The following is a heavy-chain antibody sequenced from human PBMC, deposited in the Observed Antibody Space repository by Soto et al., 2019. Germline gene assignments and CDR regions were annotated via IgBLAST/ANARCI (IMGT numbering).Heavy chain of an antibody. CDR2: IYTGGSN. CDR1: GGSVSNYY. J-gene: IGHJ4*02. D-gene: IGHD2-15*01. CDR3: ARANVGPPGGGSWTMTFDF. Sequence: QVQLQESGPGLVKPSETLSLTCSVSGGSVSNYYWSWFRQPAGKGLEWIGRIYTGGSNNYNPSLKRRVTLSVDTSKNQFSLRLTSVTAADTAVYYCARANVGPPGGGSWTMTFDFWGQGTLVTVSS. V-gene: IGHV4-4*07.